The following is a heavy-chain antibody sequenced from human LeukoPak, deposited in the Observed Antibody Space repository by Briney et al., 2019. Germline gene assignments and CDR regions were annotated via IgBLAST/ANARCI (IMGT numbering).Heavy chain of an antibody. D-gene: IGHD4/OR15-4a*01. Sequence: PSETLSLTCTVSGGSISSGSYYWSWIRQPAGKGLEWIGRIYTSGSTNYNPSLKSRVTISVDTSKNQFSLKLSSVTAADTAVYYCARYGIYGDWFDPWGQGTLVTVSS. J-gene: IGHJ5*02. CDR3: ARYGIYGDWFDP. CDR2: IYTSGST. V-gene: IGHV4-61*02. CDR1: GGSISSGSYY.